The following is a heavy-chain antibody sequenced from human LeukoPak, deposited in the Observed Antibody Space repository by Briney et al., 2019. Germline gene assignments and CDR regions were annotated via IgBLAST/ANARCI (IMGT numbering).Heavy chain of an antibody. Sequence: SETLSLTCTVSGYSISSGYYWGWIRQPPGKGLEWIGSIYHSGSTYYNPSLKSRVTISVDTSKNQFSLKLSSVTAADTAVYYCASVWFGELLQKAFDYWGQGTLVTVSS. V-gene: IGHV4-38-2*02. CDR1: GYSISSGYY. CDR3: ASVWFGELLQKAFDY. J-gene: IGHJ4*02. D-gene: IGHD3-10*01. CDR2: IYHSGST.